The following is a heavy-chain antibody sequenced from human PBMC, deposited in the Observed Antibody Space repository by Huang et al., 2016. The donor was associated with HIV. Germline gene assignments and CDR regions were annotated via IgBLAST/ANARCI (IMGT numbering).Heavy chain of an antibody. V-gene: IGHV5-51*01. Sequence: EVQLVQSGAEVKKPGESLKISCKGSGYSFTSYWIGWVLQMPGKGRNWRRIIYPGDSDTRSSPSFTAQVTISADKSISTAYLQWSSLKASDTAMYYCARQEHYDILTGYYSPAYWGQGTLVTVSS. CDR3: ARQEHYDILTGYYSPAY. D-gene: IGHD3-9*01. CDR2: IYPGDSDT. J-gene: IGHJ4*02. CDR1: GYSFTSYW.